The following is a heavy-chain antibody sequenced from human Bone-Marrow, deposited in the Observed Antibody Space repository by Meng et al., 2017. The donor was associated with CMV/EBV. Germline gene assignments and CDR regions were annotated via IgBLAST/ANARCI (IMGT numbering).Heavy chain of an antibody. D-gene: IGHD3-10*01. CDR2: IRTNRSYI. J-gene: IGHJ5*02. Sequence: GGSLRLSCAASGFTFNNYSMNWVRQAPGKGLEWVSSIRTNRSYINHADSVKGRFTISRDNAKNSLYLQMNSLRAEDTAVYYCARRPIRGHVNWFDPWGQGTLVTVSS. CDR3: ARRPIRGHVNWFDP. CDR1: GFTFNNYS. V-gene: IGHV3-21*01.